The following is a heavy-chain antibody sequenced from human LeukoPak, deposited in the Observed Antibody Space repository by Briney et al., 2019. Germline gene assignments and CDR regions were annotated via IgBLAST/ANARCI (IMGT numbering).Heavy chain of an antibody. V-gene: IGHV3-66*01. CDR2: IYSGGST. CDR1: GFTVSSYH. D-gene: IGHD6-13*01. Sequence: GGSLRLSCAASGFTVSSYHMSWVRQAPGQGLEWVSVIYSGGSTYYADSVKGRFTISRDNSKNTLHLQMNSLRAEDTAVYYCARDLKITAAGKIYYGMDVWGQGTTVSVSS. CDR3: ARDLKITAAGKIYYGMDV. J-gene: IGHJ6*02.